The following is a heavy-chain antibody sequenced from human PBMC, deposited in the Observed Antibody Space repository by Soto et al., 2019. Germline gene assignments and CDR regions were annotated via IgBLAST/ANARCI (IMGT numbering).Heavy chain of an antibody. D-gene: IGHD1-7*01. CDR3: AKGNSWSPALVLDI. Sequence: GGSQRVSSTAAGLNFIGYARNWVRQETGKGLEWVSAISGSGGSTYYADSVKGRFTISRDSSKNTLYLQMNSLRAEDTAVYYCAKGNSWSPALVLDIWGQGTMVTVSS. CDR2: ISGSGGST. V-gene: IGHV3-23*01. J-gene: IGHJ3*02. CDR1: GLNFIGYA.